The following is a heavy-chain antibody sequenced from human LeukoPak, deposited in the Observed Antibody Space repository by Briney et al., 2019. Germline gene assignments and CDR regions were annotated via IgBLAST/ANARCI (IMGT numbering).Heavy chain of an antibody. D-gene: IGHD3-22*01. Sequence: SETLSLTCTVSGGSISSYYWSWIRQPPGKGLEWIGYIYYSGSTNYNPSLKSRVTISVETSKNQFSLKLSSVTAADTAVYYCARQAYYDSSGYHPHFDYWGQGTLVTVSS. CDR1: GGSISSYY. CDR3: ARQAYYDSSGYHPHFDY. J-gene: IGHJ4*02. V-gene: IGHV4-59*01. CDR2: IYYSGST.